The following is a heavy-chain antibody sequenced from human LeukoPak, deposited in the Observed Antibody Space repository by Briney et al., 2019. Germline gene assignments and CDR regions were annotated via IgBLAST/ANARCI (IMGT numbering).Heavy chain of an antibody. Sequence: PGGSLRLSCAASGFTFSSYSMNWVRQAPGKGLEWVSYISSSSSTIYYADSVKGRFTISRDNAKNSLYLQMNSLRAEDTAVYYCARVYAYYYGSGMYRFDPWGQGTLVTVSS. CDR3: ARVYAYYYGSGMYRFDP. D-gene: IGHD3-10*01. CDR1: GFTFSSYS. V-gene: IGHV3-48*01. J-gene: IGHJ5*02. CDR2: ISSSSSTI.